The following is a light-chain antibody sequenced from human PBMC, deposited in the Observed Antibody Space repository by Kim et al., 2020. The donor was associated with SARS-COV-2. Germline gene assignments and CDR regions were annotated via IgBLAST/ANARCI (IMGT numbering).Light chain of an antibody. CDR3: QQSYNFPRT. J-gene: IGKJ1*01. CDR2: RTS. CDR1: QSVSGW. Sequence: DIQMTQSPSSLSASVGDRVTITCRASQSVSGWLNWYQQKPGKAPHLLIYRTSTLQTGVPPRFSGSASGTDFTLTINTLQPEDFATYYCQQSYNFPRTCGQGTRVEIK. V-gene: IGKV1-39*01.